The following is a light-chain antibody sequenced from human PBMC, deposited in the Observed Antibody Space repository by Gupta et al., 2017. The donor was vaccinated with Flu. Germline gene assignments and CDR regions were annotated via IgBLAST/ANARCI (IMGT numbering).Light chain of an antibody. CDR3: QVWDTTSDHLVV. Sequence: SSVLTQPLSVSVAPEQSTTIACGGNNFGSKSVHWYQQKPGQAPVLVVHDDSDRPSGIPARFSGSKSGNTATLTINRVEAGDEADYYCQVWDTTSDHLVVFGGGTKLTVL. CDR1: NFGSKS. V-gene: IGLV3-21*02. J-gene: IGLJ2*01. CDR2: DDS.